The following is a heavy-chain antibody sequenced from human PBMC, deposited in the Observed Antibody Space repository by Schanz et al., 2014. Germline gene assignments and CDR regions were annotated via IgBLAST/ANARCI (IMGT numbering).Heavy chain of an antibody. CDR2: IAYDGSRK. Sequence: HVQLVESGGGVVQPGGSLRLSCAASGFTFSAFGMHWVRQAPGKGLDWVAFIAYDGSRKYYGDSVKGRFTISRDNPKNTLTLQMNSLRVEDTAVYYCARDLAFGGVYDRHSDYWGQGTLVTVSS. CDR1: GFTFSAFG. J-gene: IGHJ4*02. V-gene: IGHV3-30*02. D-gene: IGHD3-16*01. CDR3: ARDLAFGGVYDRHSDY.